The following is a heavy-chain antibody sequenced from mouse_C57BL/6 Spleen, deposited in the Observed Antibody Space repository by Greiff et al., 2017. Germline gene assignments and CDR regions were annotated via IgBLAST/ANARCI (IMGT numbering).Heavy chain of an antibody. CDR2: ISDGGSYT. CDR1: GFTFSSYA. D-gene: IGHD3-3*01. CDR3: ARKEGQAWFAY. J-gene: IGHJ3*01. V-gene: IGHV5-4*01. Sequence: EVQGVESGGGLVKPGGSLKLSCAASGFTFSSYAMSWVRQTPEKRLEWVATISDGGSYTYYPDNVKGRFTISRDNAKNNLYLQMSHLKSEDTAMYYCARKEGQAWFAYWGQGTLVTVSA.